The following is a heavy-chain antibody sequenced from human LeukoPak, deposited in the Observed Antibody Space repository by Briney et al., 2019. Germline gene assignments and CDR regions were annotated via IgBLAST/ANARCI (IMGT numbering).Heavy chain of an antibody. CDR3: AAEMATITYGY. J-gene: IGHJ4*02. D-gene: IGHD5-24*01. V-gene: IGHV4-34*01. CDR1: GGSFSGYY. CDR2: INHSGST. Sequence: PSETLSLTCAVYGGSFSGYYWSWIRQPPGKGLEWIGEINHSGSTNYNPSLKSRVTISVDTSKNQFSLKLSSVTAADTAVYYCAAEMATITYGYWGQGTLVTVSS.